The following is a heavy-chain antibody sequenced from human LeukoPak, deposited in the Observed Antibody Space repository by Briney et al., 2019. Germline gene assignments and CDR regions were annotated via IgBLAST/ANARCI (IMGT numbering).Heavy chain of an antibody. CDR1: GFTFSSYA. D-gene: IGHD3-9*01. V-gene: IGHV3-30-3*01. J-gene: IGHJ4*02. CDR2: ISYDGSNK. CDR3: ARAKGGILTGYDY. Sequence: GGSLRLSCAASGFTFSSYAMHWVRQAPGKGLEWVAVISYDGSNKYYADSVKGRFTISRDNSKNTLYLQMNSLRAEDTAVYYCARAKGGILTGYDYWGQGTLVTVSS.